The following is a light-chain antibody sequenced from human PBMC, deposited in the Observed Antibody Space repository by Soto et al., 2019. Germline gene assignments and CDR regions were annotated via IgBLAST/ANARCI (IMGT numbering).Light chain of an antibody. J-gene: IGKJ1*01. CDR2: KAS. V-gene: IGKV1-5*03. CDR1: QTIRSW. CDR3: QHYNSYSEA. Sequence: DIQMTQSPSTLSGSVGDRVTITCRASQTIRSWLAWYQQKPGKAPKLLIYKASTLKSGVPSRFSGSGSGTECTLTISSLQPDDVATYYCQHYNSYSEALGQGTKVDI.